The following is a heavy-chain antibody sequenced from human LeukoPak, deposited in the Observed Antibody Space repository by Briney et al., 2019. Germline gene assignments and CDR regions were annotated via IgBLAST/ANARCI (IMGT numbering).Heavy chain of an antibody. CDR1: GGSFSGYY. D-gene: IGHD3/OR15-3a*01. CDR3: ARGRWAGYRRPYYFDY. Sequence: SETLSLTCAVYGGSFSGYYWSWIRQPPGKGLEWIGEINHSGSTNYNPSLKSRVTISVDTSMNQFSLKLSSVTAADTAVYYCARGRWAGYRRPYYFDYWGQGTLVTVSS. V-gene: IGHV4-34*01. CDR2: INHSGST. J-gene: IGHJ4*02.